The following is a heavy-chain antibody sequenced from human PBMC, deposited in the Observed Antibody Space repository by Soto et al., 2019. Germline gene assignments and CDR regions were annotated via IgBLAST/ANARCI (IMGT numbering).Heavy chain of an antibody. CDR1: GFTFSSYW. J-gene: IGHJ6*02. V-gene: IGHV3-7*03. Sequence: EVQLVESGGGLVQPGGSLRLSCAASGFTFSSYWMSWVRQAPGKGLEWVANIKQDGSEKYYVDSVKGRFTISRDNAKNSLYLQMNSLRAEDTAVYYCARSIAARSYYYYGMDVWGQGTTVTVSS. CDR3: ARSIAARSYYYYGMDV. D-gene: IGHD6-6*01. CDR2: IKQDGSEK.